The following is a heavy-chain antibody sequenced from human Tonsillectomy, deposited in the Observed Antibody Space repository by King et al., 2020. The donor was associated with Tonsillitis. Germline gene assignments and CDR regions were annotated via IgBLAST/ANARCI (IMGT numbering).Heavy chain of an antibody. Sequence: VQLVESGGGLVQPGGSLRLSCAASGFTFSTYGMTWVRQAPGKGLEGVALINGDDGRTFYRDSVKGRFTISRDTSKNTLYLQMSSLRADDTAVYFCAKGSDFDSWGRGTLVTVSS. CDR1: GFTFSTYG. CDR3: AKGSDFDS. J-gene: IGHJ4*02. CDR2: INGDDGRT. V-gene: IGHV3-23*04.